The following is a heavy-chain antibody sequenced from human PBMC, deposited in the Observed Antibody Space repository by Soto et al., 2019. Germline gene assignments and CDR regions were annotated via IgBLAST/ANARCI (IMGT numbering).Heavy chain of an antibody. V-gene: IGHV3-11*01. Sequence: QVQLVESGGGLVKPGGSLRLSCAASGFTFSDYYMIWIRKAPGKGLEWVSYISSSGTGTYYGDSVKGRFTISRDNAKKSLDLQMNSLRAEDTAVYYCARALSDAFDIWGQGTMVTVSS. CDR3: ARALSDAFDI. CDR2: ISSSGTGT. CDR1: GFTFSDYY. J-gene: IGHJ3*02.